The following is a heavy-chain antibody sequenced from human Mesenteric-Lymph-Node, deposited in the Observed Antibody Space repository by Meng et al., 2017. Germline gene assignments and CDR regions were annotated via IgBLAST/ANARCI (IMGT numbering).Heavy chain of an antibody. Sequence: GSLRLSCTVSGGSISSYYWSWIRQPPGKGLEWIGYIYYSGSTNYNPSLKSRVTISVDTSKNQFSLKLSSVTAADTAVYYCARARGSYVIPPFYYGMDVWGQGTTVTVSS. CDR1: GGSISSYY. D-gene: IGHD1-26*01. CDR2: IYYSGST. J-gene: IGHJ6*02. V-gene: IGHV4-59*01. CDR3: ARARGSYVIPPFYYGMDV.